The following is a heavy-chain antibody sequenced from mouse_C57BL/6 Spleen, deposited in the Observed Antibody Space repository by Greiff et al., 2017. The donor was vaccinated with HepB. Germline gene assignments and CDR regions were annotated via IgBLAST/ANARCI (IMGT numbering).Heavy chain of an antibody. CDR3: AREGLRRDYFDY. V-gene: IGHV1-64*01. D-gene: IGHD2-4*01. CDR1: GYTFTSYW. Sequence: VQLQQPGAELVKPGASVKLSCKASGYTFTSYWMHWVKQRPGQGLEWIGMIHPNSGSTNYNEKFKSKATLTVDKSSSTAYMQLSSLTSEDSAVYYCAREGLRRDYFDYWGQGTTLTVSS. J-gene: IGHJ2*01. CDR2: IHPNSGST.